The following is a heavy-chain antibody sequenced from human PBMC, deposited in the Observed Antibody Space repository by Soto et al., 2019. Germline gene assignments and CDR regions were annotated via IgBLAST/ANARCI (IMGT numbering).Heavy chain of an antibody. V-gene: IGHV3-23*01. CDR1: EFAFRNYA. CDR2: ISGSGGST. CDR3: AKERVDYDIFDS. D-gene: IGHD3-9*01. Sequence: EVQLLESGGGLVQPGGSLRLSCAASEFAFRNYAMSWVRQAPGRGLEWVSAISGSGGSTYYADSVRGRFSISRDNSEDTLYLEMAGLSADDTAIYYCAKERVDYDIFDSWGQGTLVTVSS. J-gene: IGHJ4*02.